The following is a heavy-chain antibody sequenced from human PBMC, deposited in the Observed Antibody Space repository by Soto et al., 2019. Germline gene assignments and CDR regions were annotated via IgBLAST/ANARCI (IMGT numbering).Heavy chain of an antibody. V-gene: IGHV1-18*01. CDR2: ISSYNGNT. D-gene: IGHD3-9*01. J-gene: IGHJ4*02. CDR3: ARDASPYDILSGCYFDY. Sequence: QVQLVQSGAEVKKPGASVKVSCQASGYTFTSYGISWVRQAPGQGLEWMGWISSYNGNTNYVQKLQGTFTMTTDTSTSTAYMELRSLRSDDTAVYYCARDASPYDILSGCYFDYWGQGTLVTVSS. CDR1: GYTFTSYG.